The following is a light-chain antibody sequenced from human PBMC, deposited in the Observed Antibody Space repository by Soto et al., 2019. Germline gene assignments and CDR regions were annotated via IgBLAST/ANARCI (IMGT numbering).Light chain of an antibody. V-gene: IGKV1-17*01. CDR2: ASA. J-gene: IGKJ2*01. CDR1: QGITTD. Sequence: DIQMTQSPSSLSASVGDRVTITCRASQGITTDFAWYQQKPGKAPKRLIYASASLQSGVPSRFSGSGSGTEFTLTISILQPEDFATYYCLQYYSYPYTFGQGTKLEIK. CDR3: LQYYSYPYT.